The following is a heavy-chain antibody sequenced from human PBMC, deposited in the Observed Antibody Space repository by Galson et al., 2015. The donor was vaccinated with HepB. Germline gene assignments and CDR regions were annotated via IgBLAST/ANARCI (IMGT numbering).Heavy chain of an antibody. CDR2: ISSSGSTI. Sequence: LRLSCAASGFTFRSHELNWVRQAPGKGLEWVSYISSSGSTIHYADSVKGRFTISRDNAKNSLYLQMNSLRAEDTAVYYCARDLKGLSPYNYYYGMDVWGQGTTVTVSS. CDR1: GFTFRSHE. J-gene: IGHJ6*02. V-gene: IGHV3-48*03. CDR3: ARDLKGLSPYNYYYGMDV.